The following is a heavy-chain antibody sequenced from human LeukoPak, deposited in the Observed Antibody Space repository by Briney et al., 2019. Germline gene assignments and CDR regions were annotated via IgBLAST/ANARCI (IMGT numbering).Heavy chain of an antibody. J-gene: IGHJ4*02. V-gene: IGHV4-59*08. Sequence: SETLSLTCTVSGASISTSYWGWIRQPPGKGLEWLGYIYSSGSTNYNPSLKSRVTISVDSSKNQFSLTLSSVTAADTAVYYCARHGGSYADFDFWGQGTLVTVSS. CDR1: GASISTSY. D-gene: IGHD2-2*01. CDR3: ARHGGSYADFDF. CDR2: IYSSGST.